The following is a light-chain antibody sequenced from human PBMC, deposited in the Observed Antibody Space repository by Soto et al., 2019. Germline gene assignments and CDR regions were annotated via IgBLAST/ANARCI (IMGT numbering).Light chain of an antibody. CDR3: QQYNNGLLIT. V-gene: IGKV3-15*01. CDR2: VTS. Sequence: IVSKHCPSSLSXXPGQXATLXXRXSQSISSNLAWYQQKPSQSPMLLIYVTSTRSTGIPSMFSGGGSGPEFNLTISSMQAEDFAVCYCQQYNNGLLITFGQGTLLEIK. CDR1: QSISSN. J-gene: IGKJ5*01.